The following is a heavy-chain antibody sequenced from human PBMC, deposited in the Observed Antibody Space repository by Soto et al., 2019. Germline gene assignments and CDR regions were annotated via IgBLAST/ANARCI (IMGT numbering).Heavy chain of an antibody. D-gene: IGHD2-15*01. CDR1: GFTFSDYY. CDR3: ARGGSLSGGYDY. CDR2: ISSSATII. J-gene: IGHJ4*02. V-gene: IGHV3-11*01. Sequence: GGSLRLSCAASGFTFSDYYMSWIRQAPGKGLEWVSYISSSATIIYYADSVKGRFTISRDNAKNSLSLQMNSLGAEDTAVYYCARGGSLSGGYDYWGQGTLVTVSS.